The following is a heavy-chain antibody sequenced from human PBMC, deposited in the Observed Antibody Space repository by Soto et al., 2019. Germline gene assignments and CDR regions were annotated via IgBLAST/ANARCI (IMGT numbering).Heavy chain of an antibody. CDR3: ASTALVPDEMATIHSKNFAGHKNAFDI. V-gene: IGHV3-21*01. CDR2: ISSSSSYI. D-gene: IGHD5-12*01. J-gene: IGHJ3*02. Sequence: PGGSLRLSCAASGFTFSSYSMNWVRQAPGKGLEWVSSISSSSSYIYYADSVKGRFTISRDNAKNSLYLQMNSLRAEDTAVYYCASTALVPDEMATIHSKNFAGHKNAFDIWGQGTMVTVSS. CDR1: GFTFSSYS.